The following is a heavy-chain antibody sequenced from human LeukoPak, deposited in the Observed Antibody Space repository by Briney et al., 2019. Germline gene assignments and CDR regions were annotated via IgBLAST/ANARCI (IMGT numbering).Heavy chain of an antibody. CDR2: ISAYNGNT. V-gene: IGHV1-18*01. CDR3: ASPAWRGNLGY. Sequence: ASVKVSCKASGYTFSSYGISWVRQAPGQGLEWMGWISAYNGNTNYAQKLQGRVTMTTDTSTSTAYMELRSLRSDDTAVYYCASPAWRGNLGYWGQGTLVTVSS. J-gene: IGHJ4*02. D-gene: IGHD3-3*01. CDR1: GYTFSSYG.